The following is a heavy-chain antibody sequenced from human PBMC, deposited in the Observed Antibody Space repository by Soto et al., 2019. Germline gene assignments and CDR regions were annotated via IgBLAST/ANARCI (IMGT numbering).Heavy chain of an antibody. CDR2: FRTGGDDATT. Sequence: GSLRLSCAASGFTFSRYSMSWVRQAPGKGLEWVSGFRTGGDDATTYYADSVKGRFTISRDNSKNMLFLQMNSLRAEDTAIYYCAKKANSGPGCQCFDNWGQGTLVTVSS. CDR1: GFTFSRYS. D-gene: IGHD3-10*01. J-gene: IGHJ4*02. CDR3: AKKANSGPGCQCFDN. V-gene: IGHV3-23*01.